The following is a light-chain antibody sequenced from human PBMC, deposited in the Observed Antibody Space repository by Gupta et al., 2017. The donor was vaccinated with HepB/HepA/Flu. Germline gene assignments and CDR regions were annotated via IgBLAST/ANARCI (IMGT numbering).Light chain of an antibody. CDR3: QHYNTYLWT. V-gene: IGKV1-5*03. J-gene: IGKJ1*01. CDR1: QNIGTN. Sequence: DIQMTQSPSTLSASVGDRVTITCRASQNIGTNLAWHQQKPGTAPKVLISWASALKPGVPSRFSGSVSGTEFTLVISSLQPDDIATYYCQHYNTYLWTFGQGTRVEIK. CDR2: WAS.